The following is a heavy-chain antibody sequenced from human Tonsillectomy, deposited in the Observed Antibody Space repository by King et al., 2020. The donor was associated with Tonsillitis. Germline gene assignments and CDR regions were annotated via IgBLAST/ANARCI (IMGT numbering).Heavy chain of an antibody. CDR1: GFTFSSYW. CDR2: INSDGSST. V-gene: IGHV3-74*01. J-gene: IGHJ6*02. Sequence: VQLVESGGGLVQPGGSLRLSCAASGFTFSSYWMHWVRQAPGKGLVWVSRINSDGSSTSYADSVKGRFTISRDNAKNTLYLQMNSLRAEDTAVYYCARVRVGYFDWYYYYGMDVWGQGTTVTVSS. D-gene: IGHD3-9*01. CDR3: ARVRVGYFDWYYYYGMDV.